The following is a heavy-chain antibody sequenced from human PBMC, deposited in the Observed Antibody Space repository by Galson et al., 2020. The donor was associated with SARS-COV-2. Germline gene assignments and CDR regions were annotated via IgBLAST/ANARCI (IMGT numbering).Heavy chain of an antibody. V-gene: IGHV3-23*01. CDR2: ISGSGDST. Sequence: GGSLRLSCAASGFTFNSYAMSWVRQAPGKGLEWVSVISGSGDSTYYADSVKGRFTISRDNSKNTLYLQMNSLRAEDTAVYYCAKHPRSDIYWYFDLWGRGTLVTVSS. CDR1: GFTFNSYA. D-gene: IGHD2-15*01. CDR3: AKHPRSDIYWYFDL. J-gene: IGHJ2*01.